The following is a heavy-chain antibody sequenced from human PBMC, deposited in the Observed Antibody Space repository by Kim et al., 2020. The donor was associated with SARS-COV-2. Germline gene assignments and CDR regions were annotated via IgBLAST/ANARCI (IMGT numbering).Heavy chain of an antibody. CDR1: GFTVSTSF. Sequence: GGSLRLSCAASGFTVSTSFMSWVRQAPGKGLEWVSGIYSGGTTWYGDSVKGRFTVSRDSSKNTLYLQMTNLRAEDTALYYCAGEINRVVSDTYNNHKAFDPWGQGTRVTVST. CDR3: AGEINRVVSDTYNNHKAFDP. CDR2: IYSGGTT. V-gene: IGHV3-53*01. D-gene: IGHD2-15*01. J-gene: IGHJ5*02.